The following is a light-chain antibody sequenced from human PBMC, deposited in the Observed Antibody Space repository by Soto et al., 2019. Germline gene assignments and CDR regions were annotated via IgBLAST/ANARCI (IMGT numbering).Light chain of an antibody. CDR2: GAS. J-gene: IGKJ3*01. CDR3: QQYGSSSGIT. Sequence: EIVLTQSPGTLSLSPGERATLSCRASQSVSSSYLAWYQQKPGQAPRLLIYGASSRATGIPDRFSGSGSGTDFTLTISRLEPEDFAVYYCQQYGSSSGITFSPGTKVDIK. V-gene: IGKV3-20*01. CDR1: QSVSSSY.